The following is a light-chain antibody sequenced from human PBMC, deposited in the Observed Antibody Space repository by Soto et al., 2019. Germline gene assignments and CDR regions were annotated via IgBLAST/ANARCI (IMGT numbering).Light chain of an antibody. J-gene: IGKJ1*01. CDR3: QQYHDSPLM. Sequence: EILLTQNPGTLSLSPGERATLSCRASQSVSSSYLAWYQQKPGQAPRLLIYGASSRATGIPDRFSGGGSGTDFTLTISRLEPEDFGVYYCQQYHDSPLMFGQGTKVDIK. CDR1: QSVSSSY. CDR2: GAS. V-gene: IGKV3-20*01.